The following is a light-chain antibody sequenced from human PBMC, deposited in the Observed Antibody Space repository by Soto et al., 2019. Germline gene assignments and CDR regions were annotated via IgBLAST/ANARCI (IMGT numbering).Light chain of an antibody. V-gene: IGKV3-15*01. CDR2: GAS. CDR3: QQYNNCPPQVT. Sequence: EIGMTQSPATLSVSPGERATLSCRASQSVGSNLAWYQKKPGQAPRLLIYGASTRATGIPARFSGSGSGTEFTLTISSLQSEDFAVYYCQQYNNCPPQVTFGQGTKVEIK. CDR1: QSVGSN. J-gene: IGKJ1*01.